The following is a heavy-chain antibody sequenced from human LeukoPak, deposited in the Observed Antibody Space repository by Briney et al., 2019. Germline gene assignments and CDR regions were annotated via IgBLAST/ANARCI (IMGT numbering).Heavy chain of an antibody. CDR2: IIDTGST. Sequence: PSETLSLTCVVYGESFSGYYWTWIRQPPGKGLEWVGEIIDTGSTKYNSYLKSRVTISADKSKNEFSLNLTAVTAADTAIYCCARGLASRYPPIPFDYWGQGTLVTVSS. D-gene: IGHD3-3*01. CDR1: GESFSGYY. J-gene: IGHJ4*02. CDR3: ARGLASRYPPIPFDY. V-gene: IGHV4-34*12.